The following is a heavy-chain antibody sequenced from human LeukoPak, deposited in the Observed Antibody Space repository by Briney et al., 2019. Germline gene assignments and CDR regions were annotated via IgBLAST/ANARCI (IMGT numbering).Heavy chain of an antibody. CDR2: ISGSGGST. CDR1: GFTFSSYA. J-gene: IGHJ4*02. V-gene: IGHV3-23*01. Sequence: HPGGSLRLSCAASGFTFSSYAMSWVRQAPGKGLEWVSAISGSGGSTYYADSVKGRFTISRDNSKNTLYLQMNSLRAEDTAVYYCARDGHDYGSGSYYLDYWGQGTLVTVSS. CDR3: ARDGHDYGSGSYYLDY. D-gene: IGHD3-10*01.